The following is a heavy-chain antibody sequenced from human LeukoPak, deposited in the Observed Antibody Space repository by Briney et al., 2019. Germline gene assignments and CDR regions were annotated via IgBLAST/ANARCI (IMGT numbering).Heavy chain of an antibody. Sequence: SETLSLTCIVSGASINSFYWSWIRQPPGKGLEWIGYIYYSGSTNYNPSLKSRVTISVDTSKNQFSLKLSSVTAADTAVYYCARGIDYGGNFRFDYWGQGTLVTVSS. V-gene: IGHV4-59*08. J-gene: IGHJ4*02. D-gene: IGHD4-23*01. CDR1: GASINSFY. CDR3: ARGIDYGGNFRFDY. CDR2: IYYSGST.